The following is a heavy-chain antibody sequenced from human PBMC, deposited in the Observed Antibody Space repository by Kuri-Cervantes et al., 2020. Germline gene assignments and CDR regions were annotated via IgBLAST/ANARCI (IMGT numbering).Heavy chain of an antibody. CDR1: GGTFSSYA. Sequence: SVKVSCKASGGTFSSYAISWVRQAPGQGLEWMGGIIPIFGTANYAQKFQGRVTITTDESTSTAYMELRSLRSDDTAVYYCARDWGYYDSSGYYPDYWGQGTLVTVSS. CDR2: IIPIFGTA. D-gene: IGHD3-22*01. J-gene: IGHJ4*02. V-gene: IGHV1-69*05. CDR3: ARDWGYYDSSGYYPDY.